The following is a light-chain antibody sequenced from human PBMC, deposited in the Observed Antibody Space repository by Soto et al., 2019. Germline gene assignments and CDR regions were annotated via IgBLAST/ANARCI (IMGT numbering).Light chain of an antibody. V-gene: IGKV1-39*01. CDR3: QQSYSTLFT. CDR2: AAS. Sequence: DIQMTQSPSSLSASVGDRDTITCRASQSISSYLNWYQQKPGKAPNLLIYAASSLQSGVPSRFSGSGSGTDFTLTISSLQPEDFATYYCQQSYSTLFTFGPGTKVDIK. CDR1: QSISSY. J-gene: IGKJ3*01.